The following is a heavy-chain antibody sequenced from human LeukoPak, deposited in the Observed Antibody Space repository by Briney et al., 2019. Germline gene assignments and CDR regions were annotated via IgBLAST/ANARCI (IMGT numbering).Heavy chain of an antibody. CDR3: ARGSSGWFDDNWFDP. D-gene: IGHD6-19*01. CDR1: GFTFSNYA. J-gene: IGHJ5*02. CDR2: ISASGVST. Sequence: GGSLRLSCAASGFTFSNYAMSWVRQAPGRGLEWVSTISASGVSTYYADSVKGRFTISRDNSKNTLFLQMNSLRAEDTAVYSCARGSSGWFDDNWFDPWGQGTLVTVSS. V-gene: IGHV3-23*01.